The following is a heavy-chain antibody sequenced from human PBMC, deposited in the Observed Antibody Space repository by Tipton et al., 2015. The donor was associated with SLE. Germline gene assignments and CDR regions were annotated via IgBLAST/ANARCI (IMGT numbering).Heavy chain of an antibody. CDR2: IHSSGST. CDR1: GGSINSYY. Sequence: TLSLTCTVSGGSINSYYWSWIRQPPGKGLEWIGYIHSSGSTNYNSSLESRVTISIDTSGNQFSLKLTSVTAADTAVYYCARSDGGYWGQGTLVTVSS. D-gene: IGHD3-16*01. CDR3: ARSDGGY. J-gene: IGHJ4*02. V-gene: IGHV4-59*01.